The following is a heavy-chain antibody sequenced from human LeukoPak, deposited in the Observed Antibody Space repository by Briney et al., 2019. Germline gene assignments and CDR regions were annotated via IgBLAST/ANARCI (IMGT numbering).Heavy chain of an antibody. Sequence: GGSLRLSGAASGFTFTNYWMTGVGQAPGKALEGVANIKEDGSEKYYVDSVKGRFTISRDNAKDSLFLQMNSLRAEDTAVYYCARDFYSSGPAGPDYWGQGTLVTVSS. V-gene: IGHV3-7*04. CDR2: IKEDGSEK. J-gene: IGHJ4*02. D-gene: IGHD6-25*01. CDR3: ARDFYSSGPAGPDY. CDR1: GFTFTNYW.